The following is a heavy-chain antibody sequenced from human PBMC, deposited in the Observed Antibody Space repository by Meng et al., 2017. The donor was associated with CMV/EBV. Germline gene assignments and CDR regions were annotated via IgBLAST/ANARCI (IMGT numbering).Heavy chain of an antibody. CDR1: GGTFSSYA. V-gene: IGHV1-69*10. CDR3: ARGIVVPGRYYYYGMDV. D-gene: IGHD2-2*01. CDR2: IIPILGIA. Sequence: SVKVSCKASGGTFSSYAISWVRQAPGQGLEWMGGIIPILGIANYAQKFQGRVTITADKSTSTAYMELSSLRSEDTAVYYCARGIVVPGRYYYYGMDVWGQGTTVNVSS. J-gene: IGHJ6*02.